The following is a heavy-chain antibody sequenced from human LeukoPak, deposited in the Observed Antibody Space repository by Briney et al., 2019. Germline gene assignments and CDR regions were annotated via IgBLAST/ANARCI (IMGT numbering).Heavy chain of an antibody. D-gene: IGHD3-22*01. Sequence: ASVKVSCKASGYTFTSYYMHWVRQAPGQGLEWMGIINPSGGSTSYAKKFQGRVTMTRDTSTSTVYMELSSVRSEDTAVYYCARQAINYYDSSGYYDCWGQGTLVTVSS. CDR1: GYTFTSYY. V-gene: IGHV1-46*01. CDR2: INPSGGST. J-gene: IGHJ4*02. CDR3: ARQAINYYDSSGYYDC.